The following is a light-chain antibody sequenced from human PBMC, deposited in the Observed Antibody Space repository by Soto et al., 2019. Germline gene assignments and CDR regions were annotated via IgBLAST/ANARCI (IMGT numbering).Light chain of an antibody. CDR3: AAWDDSLSGHWV. V-gene: IGLV1-47*01. CDR1: SSNIGSNY. CDR2: RNN. Sequence: QSVLTQPPSASGTPGQRVTISFSGSSSNIGSNYVYWYQQLPGTAPKLLIYRNNQRPSGVPDRFSGSKSGTSASLAISGLRSEDEADYYCAAWDDSLSGHWVFGGGTKVTVL. J-gene: IGLJ3*02.